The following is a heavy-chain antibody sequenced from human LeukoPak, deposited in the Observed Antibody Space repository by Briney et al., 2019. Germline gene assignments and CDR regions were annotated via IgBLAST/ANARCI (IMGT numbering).Heavy chain of an antibody. Sequence: GGSLRLSCAAPGFTFSSYWMHWARQAPGKGLVWVSRINSDGSSTSYADSVKGRFTISRDNAKNTLYLQMNSLRAEDTAVYYCAGDPHDCSSTRCYNYWGQGTLVTVSS. CDR3: AGDPHDCSSTRCYNY. V-gene: IGHV3-74*01. J-gene: IGHJ4*02. CDR1: GFTFSSYW. D-gene: IGHD2-2*02. CDR2: INSDGSST.